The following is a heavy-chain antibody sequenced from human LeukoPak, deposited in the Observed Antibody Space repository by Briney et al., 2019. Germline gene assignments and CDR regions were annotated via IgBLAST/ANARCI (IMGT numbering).Heavy chain of an antibody. CDR1: GYSFTRYF. CDR2: IIPSDGST. J-gene: IGHJ4*02. D-gene: IGHD6-13*01. CDR3: ARGRGIAAAGKNY. V-gene: IGHV1-46*01. Sequence: ASVKVSFKASGYSFTRYFIHWVRQAPGQGLEWMGIIIPSDGSTSYAQKFQGRVTMTRDTSTSTVYMELSSLRSEDTAVYYCARGRGIAAAGKNYWGQGTLVTASS.